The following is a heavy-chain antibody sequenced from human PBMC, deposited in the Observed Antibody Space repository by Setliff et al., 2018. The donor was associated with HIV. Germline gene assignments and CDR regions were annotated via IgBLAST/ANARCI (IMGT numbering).Heavy chain of an antibody. Sequence: PGGSLRLSCAASGFTFSTYWMHWVCQAPGKGLVWVSRIKTDGSSTSYADSVKGRFTISRDNSKNMLYLQMNNLRADDTAVYYCAREPCSGGSCYSGYFDYWGQGTLVTVSS. D-gene: IGHD2-15*01. V-gene: IGHV3-74*01. J-gene: IGHJ4*02. CDR3: AREPCSGGSCYSGYFDY. CDR2: IKTDGSST. CDR1: GFTFSTYW.